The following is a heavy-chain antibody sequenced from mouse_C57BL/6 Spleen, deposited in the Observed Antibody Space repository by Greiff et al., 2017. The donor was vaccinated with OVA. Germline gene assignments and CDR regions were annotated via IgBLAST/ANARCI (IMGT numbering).Heavy chain of an antibody. V-gene: IGHV1-82*01. CDR1: GYAFSSSW. Sequence: VKLMESGPELVKPGASVKISCKASGYAFSSSWMNWVKQRPGKGLEWIGRIYPGDGDTNYNGKFKGKATLTADKSSSTAYMQLSSLTSEDSAVYFCARKNGYYGYAMDYWGQGTSVTVSS. D-gene: IGHD2-3*01. CDR3: ARKNGYYGYAMDY. CDR2: IYPGDGDT. J-gene: IGHJ4*01.